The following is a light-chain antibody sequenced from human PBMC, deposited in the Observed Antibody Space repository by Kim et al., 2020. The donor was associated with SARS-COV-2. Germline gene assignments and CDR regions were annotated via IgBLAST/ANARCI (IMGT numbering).Light chain of an antibody. V-gene: IGKV3-20*01. CDR3: QQYENSPWT. CDR2: GAS. Sequence: WEGDTRPCRASQSVSSMYLAWYQQKPGQAPRLLIYGASSRATGIPDRLSGSGSGTDFTLTISRLEPEDCAVYYCQQYENSPWTFGQGTKVDIK. CDR1: QSVSSMY. J-gene: IGKJ1*01.